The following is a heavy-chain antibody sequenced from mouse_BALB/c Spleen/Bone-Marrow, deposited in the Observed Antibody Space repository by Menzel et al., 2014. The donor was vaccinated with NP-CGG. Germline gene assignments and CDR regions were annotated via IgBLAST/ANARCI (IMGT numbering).Heavy chain of an antibody. CDR1: GYTFTIYW. CDR3: ARRNYYGSHYWYFDV. CDR2: IDPSDSDA. J-gene: IGHJ1*01. Sequence: QVQLQQSGAELVKPGASVKLSCKASGYTFTIYWMHWVKQRPGQGLEWIGEIDPSDSDANYNQKFKGEATLTVDKSSTTAYMQLSSLTSEDSAVYYCARRNYYGSHYWYFDVWGAGTTVTVSS. V-gene: IGHV1-69*02. D-gene: IGHD1-1*01.